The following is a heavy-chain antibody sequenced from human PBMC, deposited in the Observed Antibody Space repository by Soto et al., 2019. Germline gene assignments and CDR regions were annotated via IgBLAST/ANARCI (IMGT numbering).Heavy chain of an antibody. D-gene: IGHD5-18*01. CDR2: IYYSGST. CDR3: ARGQDTAMVTVFDY. J-gene: IGHJ4*02. V-gene: IGHV4-30-4*01. CDR1: GGSISSGDYY. Sequence: SETLSLTCTVSGGSISSGDYYWSWIRQPPGKGLEWIGYIYYSGSTYYNPSLKSRVTISVDTSKNQFSLKLSSVTAADTAVYYCARGQDTAMVTVFDYWGQGTLVTVSS.